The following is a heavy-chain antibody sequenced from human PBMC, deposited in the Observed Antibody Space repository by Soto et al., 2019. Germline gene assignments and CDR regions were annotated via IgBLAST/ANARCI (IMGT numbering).Heavy chain of an antibody. CDR3: AKVHNTSRSFDY. V-gene: IGHV3-23*01. J-gene: IGHJ4*02. CDR1: GFNFNIYA. CDR2: TGATGRTT. Sequence: GGSLRLSCAASGFNFNIYAMTWVRQAPGKGLEWVSTTGATGRTTYYADSVKGRFTVSRDNSKNTLDLQMSNLRAEDTAVYYCAKVHNTSRSFDYWGQGTVVTV. D-gene: IGHD1-20*01.